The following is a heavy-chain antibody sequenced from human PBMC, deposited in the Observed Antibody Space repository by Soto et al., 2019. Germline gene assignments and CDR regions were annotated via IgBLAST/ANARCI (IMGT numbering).Heavy chain of an antibody. CDR1: GDSISSGGFY. CDR2: IYYSGST. J-gene: IGHJ2*01. V-gene: IGHV4-30-4*08. Sequence: PSETLSLTCTVPGDSISSGGFYWSWIRQLPGKGLEWIGYIYYSGSTYYNPSLKSRVTISVDTSKNQFSLKLSSVTAADTAVYYCVRESGITMVWGAMVWYFDLWGRGTLVTVSS. CDR3: VRESGITMVWGAMVWYFDL. D-gene: IGHD3-10*01.